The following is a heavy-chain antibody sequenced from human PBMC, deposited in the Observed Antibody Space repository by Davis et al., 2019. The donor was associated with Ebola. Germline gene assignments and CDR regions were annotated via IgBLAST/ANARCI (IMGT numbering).Heavy chain of an antibody. CDR3: ARDPDSTVTTDY. Sequence: GGSLRLSCAASGFTFSNYRMNWVRQAPGKGLEWVAVISYDGSNKYYADSVKGRFTISRDNSKNTLYLQMNSLRAEDTAVYYCARDPDSTVTTDYWGQGTLVTVSS. D-gene: IGHD4-11*01. J-gene: IGHJ4*02. CDR1: GFTFSNYR. V-gene: IGHV3-30*03. CDR2: ISYDGSNK.